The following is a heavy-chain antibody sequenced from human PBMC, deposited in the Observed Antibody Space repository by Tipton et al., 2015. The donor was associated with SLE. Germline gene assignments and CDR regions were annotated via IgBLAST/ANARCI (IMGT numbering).Heavy chain of an antibody. J-gene: IGHJ6*03. Sequence: TLSLTCTVSGGSISSYYWSWIRQPPGKGLEWIGYISYSGSTNYNPSLKSRVTISVDTSKNQFSLKLSSVTAADTAVYYCARVPVYYYYYMDVWGKGTTVTVSS. CDR2: ISYSGST. CDR3: ARVPVYYYYYMDV. CDR1: GGSISSYY. V-gene: IGHV4-59*01.